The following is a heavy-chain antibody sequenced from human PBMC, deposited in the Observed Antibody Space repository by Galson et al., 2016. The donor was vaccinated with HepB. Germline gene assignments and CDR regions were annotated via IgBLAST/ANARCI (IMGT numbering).Heavy chain of an antibody. CDR3: AKGGELRGVYYYYGMDV. CDR1: GFTFSSYG. V-gene: IGHV3-33*03. CDR2: IWYDGSNK. D-gene: IGHD1-26*01. Sequence: SLRLSCAASGFTFSSYGMHWVRQAPGKGLEWVAVIWYDGSNKYYADSVKGRFTISRDNSKNTLYMQRNSLRAEDTAVYYCAKGGELRGVYYYYGMDVWGQGTTVTVSS. J-gene: IGHJ6*02.